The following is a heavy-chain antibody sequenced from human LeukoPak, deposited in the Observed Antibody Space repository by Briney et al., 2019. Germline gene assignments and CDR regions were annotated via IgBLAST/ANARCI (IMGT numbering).Heavy chain of an antibody. V-gene: IGHV3-64D*09. D-gene: IGHD3-22*01. Sequence: PGGSLRLSCSASGFTFSSYAMHWIRQAPGKGLDYVSGTSSDGGTSHYADSVKGIFTISRDNSKSTLYLQMSSLRSEDTAVYYCVKDRGSIIVVDFDAFDIWGQGTMVTVSS. J-gene: IGHJ3*02. CDR1: GFTFSSYA. CDR2: TSSDGGTS. CDR3: VKDRGSIIVVDFDAFDI.